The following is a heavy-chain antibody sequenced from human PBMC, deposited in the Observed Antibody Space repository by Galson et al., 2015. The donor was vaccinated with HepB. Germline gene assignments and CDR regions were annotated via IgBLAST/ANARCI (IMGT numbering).Heavy chain of an antibody. CDR2: ISYDGSNK. V-gene: IGHV3-30-3*01. CDR3: ARMVLWASYYYYGMDV. Sequence: SLRLSCAASGFTFSSYAMHWVRQAPGKGLEWVAVISYDGSNKYYADSVKGRFTISRDNSKNTLYLQMNSLRAEDTAVYYCARMVLWASYYYYGMDVWGQGTTVTVSS. J-gene: IGHJ6*02. D-gene: IGHD4/OR15-4a*01. CDR1: GFTFSSYA.